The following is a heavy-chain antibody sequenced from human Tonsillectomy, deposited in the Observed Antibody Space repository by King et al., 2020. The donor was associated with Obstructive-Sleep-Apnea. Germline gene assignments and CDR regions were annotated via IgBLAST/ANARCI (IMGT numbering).Heavy chain of an antibody. J-gene: IGHJ4*02. Sequence: LQQWGAGLLKPSETLSLTCAVYGGSFSGYYWSWIRQPPGKGLEWIGEINHSGSTNYNPSLKSRVTISVDTSKNQFSLKLSSVTAADTAVYYCARGRATLMIVVPHRDYWGQGTLVTVSS. D-gene: IGHD3-22*01. V-gene: IGHV4-34*01. CDR3: ARGRATLMIVVPHRDY. CDR2: INHSGST. CDR1: GGSFSGYY.